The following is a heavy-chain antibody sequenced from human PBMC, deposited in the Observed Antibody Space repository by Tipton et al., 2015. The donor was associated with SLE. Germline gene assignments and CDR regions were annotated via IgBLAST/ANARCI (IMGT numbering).Heavy chain of an antibody. Sequence: TLSLTCSVSGGSMSYHYWSWIRQPPGKGLEWIGYIYYTGNTNYNPSLKSRVTMSVDTSKSQFSLKLTFVSAADTAIYYCARDQTHTAFDYWGQGTLVTVSS. CDR3: ARDQTHTAFDY. CDR2: IYYTGNT. D-gene: IGHD5-18*01. V-gene: IGHV4-59*11. J-gene: IGHJ4*02. CDR1: GGSMSYHY.